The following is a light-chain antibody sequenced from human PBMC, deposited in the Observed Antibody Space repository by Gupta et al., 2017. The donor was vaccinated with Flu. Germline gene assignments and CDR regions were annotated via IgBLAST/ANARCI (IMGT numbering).Light chain of an antibody. V-gene: IGKV1-9*01. J-gene: IGKJ5*01. CDR1: QVIGSY. CDR2: GSS. CDR3: QQLNTYPPMT. Sequence: DIQLTQSPSFLSTSVGDRVTITCRASQVIGSYLAWYQQKPGKAPKLLIYGSSTLQSGVPSRFSGRGSGTEFTLTISSLQPEDFATYYCQQLNTYPPMTFGQGTRLEI.